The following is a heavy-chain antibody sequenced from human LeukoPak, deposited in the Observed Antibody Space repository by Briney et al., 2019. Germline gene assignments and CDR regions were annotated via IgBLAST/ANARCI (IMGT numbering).Heavy chain of an antibody. J-gene: IGHJ4*02. Sequence: GGSLRLSCAASGFTFSSYAMSWVRQAPGKGLEWVAVIWYDGSNKYYADSVKGRFTISRDNSKNTLYLQMNSLRAEDTAVYYCARGYCSGGSCYQYYFDYWGQGTLVTVSS. CDR3: ARGYCSGGSCYQYYFDY. CDR2: IWYDGSNK. D-gene: IGHD2-15*01. CDR1: GFTFSSYA. V-gene: IGHV3-33*08.